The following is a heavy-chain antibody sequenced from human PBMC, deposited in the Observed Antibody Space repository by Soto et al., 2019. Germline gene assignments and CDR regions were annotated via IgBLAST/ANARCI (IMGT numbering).Heavy chain of an antibody. J-gene: IGHJ5*02. V-gene: IGHV3-11*01. CDR3: ARESPFDP. CDR1: GFAFRSHW. Sequence: PGGSLRLSCGASGFAFRSHWMSWIRQAPGKGLEWVSYICSSGSTIYYADSVKGRFTISRDNAKNSLYLQLNSLRAEDTAVYYCARESPFDPWGQGTLVTVSS. CDR2: ICSSGSTI.